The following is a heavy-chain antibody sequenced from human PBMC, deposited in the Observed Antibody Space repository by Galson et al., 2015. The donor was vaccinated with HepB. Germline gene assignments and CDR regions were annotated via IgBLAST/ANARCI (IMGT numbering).Heavy chain of an antibody. J-gene: IGHJ4*02. V-gene: IGHV2-70*04. CDR2: IDWEDDK. D-gene: IGHD1-26*01. CDR3: ARIGSGIYYYDY. Sequence: PALVKPTQTLTLTCTFSGFSLTTSGMRVSWIRQPPGKALEWLARIDWEDDKFYSTSLRTRLTISKDTSKNQVVLTMTNMDPVDTATYYCARIGSGIYYYDYWGQGTLVTVSS. CDR1: GFSLTTSGMR.